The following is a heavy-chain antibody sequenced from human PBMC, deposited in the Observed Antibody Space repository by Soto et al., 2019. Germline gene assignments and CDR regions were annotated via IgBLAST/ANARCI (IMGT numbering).Heavy chain of an antibody. CDR3: AREVGNYDFGSGYYNPHYYYGMDV. CDR2: ISAYNGNT. Sequence: GASVKVSCKASGYTFTSYGISWVRQAPGQGLEWMGWISAYNGNTNYAQKLQGRVTMTTDTSTSTAYMELRSLRSDDTAVYYCAREVGNYDFGSGYYNPHYYYGMDVWGQGTTVTVSS. D-gene: IGHD3-3*01. V-gene: IGHV1-18*04. J-gene: IGHJ6*02. CDR1: GYTFTSYG.